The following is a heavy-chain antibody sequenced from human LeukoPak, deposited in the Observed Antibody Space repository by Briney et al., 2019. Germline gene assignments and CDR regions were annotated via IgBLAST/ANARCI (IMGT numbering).Heavy chain of an antibody. V-gene: IGHV1-2*02. D-gene: IGHD3-9*01. J-gene: IGHJ5*02. CDR3: ARYFDTEHYNNWFDP. CDR2: INPNSGGT. Sequence: ASVKVSCKASGYTFTGYYMHWVRQAPGQGLEWMGWINPNSGGTSYAQKFQGRVTMTRDKSIRTAYMELSRLTSDDTAVYYCARYFDTEHYNNWFDPWGQGTLVTVSS. CDR1: GYTFTGYY.